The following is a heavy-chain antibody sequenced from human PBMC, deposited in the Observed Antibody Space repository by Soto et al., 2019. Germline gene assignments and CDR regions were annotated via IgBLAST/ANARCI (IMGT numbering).Heavy chain of an antibody. D-gene: IGHD6-19*01. V-gene: IGHV3-53*01. Sequence: EVQLVESGGGLIQPGGSLRLSCAASGFIVSSNYMSWVRQAAGKGLEWVSVIYSSGSAYYADSVKGRFTLSRDNSKNTLYLHMSSLRAEDTAVYYCAKAAPAVAGFFDSWGQGTLVTVSS. CDR3: AKAAPAVAGFFDS. CDR2: IYSSGSA. J-gene: IGHJ4*02. CDR1: GFIVSSNY.